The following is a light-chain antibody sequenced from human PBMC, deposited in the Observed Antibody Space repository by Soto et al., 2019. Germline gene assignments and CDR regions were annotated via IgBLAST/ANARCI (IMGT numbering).Light chain of an antibody. CDR2: DAS. J-gene: IGKJ3*01. Sequence: EIVLTQSPATLSLSPGERATLSCRANESISKYLAWYQQKPGQAPRLLIYDASNRATGIPVRFSGTGSGTDFTLTISSLEPEDFALYYCQQYGSSPPFTFGPGTKVDIK. CDR3: QQYGSSPPFT. V-gene: IGKV3-11*01. CDR1: ESISKY.